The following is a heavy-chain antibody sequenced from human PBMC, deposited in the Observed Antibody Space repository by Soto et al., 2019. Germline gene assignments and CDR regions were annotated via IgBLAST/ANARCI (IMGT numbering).Heavy chain of an antibody. V-gene: IGHV1-24*01. CDR2: FDPEDGET. CDR3: ATADDSSGYYPFDY. Sequence: ASVKVSCKVSGYTLTELSMHWVRQAPGKGLEWMGGFDPEDGETIYAQKFQGRVTMTEDTSTDTAYMELSSLRSEDTAMYYCATADDSSGYYPFDYWGQGTLVTVSS. J-gene: IGHJ4*02. CDR1: GYTLTELS. D-gene: IGHD3-22*01.